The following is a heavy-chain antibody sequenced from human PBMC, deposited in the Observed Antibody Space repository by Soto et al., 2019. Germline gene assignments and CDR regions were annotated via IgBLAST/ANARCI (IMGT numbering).Heavy chain of an antibody. CDR3: AAEQYSGIAVADAYDI. V-gene: IGHV1-58*02. CDR2: IVVGSGNT. D-gene: IGHD6-19*01. CDR1: GFSFASSA. J-gene: IGHJ3*02. Sequence: VASVKVSCKASGFSFASSAMQWVRQARGQRLEWIGWIVVGSGNTNYAQKFQERVTITRDMSTSTVYMELSSLRSEDTAVYYCAAEQYSGIAVADAYDIWGQGTMVTVSS.